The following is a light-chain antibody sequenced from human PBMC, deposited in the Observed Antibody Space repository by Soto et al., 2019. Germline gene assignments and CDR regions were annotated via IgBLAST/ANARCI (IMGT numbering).Light chain of an antibody. CDR3: QQSNYWPPIT. Sequence: EVVMTQSPATLSVSPGERATLSFRFSQSVRSNLAWYQQKPGQAPRLLIYGASTRATGIPARFSGSGSGTEFTLTITSLQSEDVAVYYCQQSNYWPPITFGQGTRLQIK. CDR2: GAS. CDR1: QSVRSN. J-gene: IGKJ5*01. V-gene: IGKV3-15*01.